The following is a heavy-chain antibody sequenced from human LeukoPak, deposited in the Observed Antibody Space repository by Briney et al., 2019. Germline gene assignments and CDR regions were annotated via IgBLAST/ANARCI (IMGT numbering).Heavy chain of an antibody. D-gene: IGHD2-15*01. CDR1: GGSISSGGYY. CDR2: IYHSGST. V-gene: IGHV4-30-2*01. Sequence: SQTLSLTCTVSGGSISSGGYYWSWIRQPPGKGLEWIGYIYHSGSTYYNPSLKSRVTISVDRSKNQFSLKLSSVTAADTAVYYCARTLTLHPLAATGYWGQGTLVTVSS. J-gene: IGHJ4*02. CDR3: ARTLTLHPLAATGY.